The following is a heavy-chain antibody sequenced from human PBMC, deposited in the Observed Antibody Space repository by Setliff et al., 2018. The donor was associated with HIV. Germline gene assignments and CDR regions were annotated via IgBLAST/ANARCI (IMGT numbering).Heavy chain of an antibody. D-gene: IGHD4-17*01. Sequence: VASVKVSCKASGGTFSSYVISWVRQAPGQGPEWMGGIIPMYGVANYAQKFQGRVTMTRDTSTSTVYMELSSLRSEDTAIYYCARSGREANLYGLYGVHNFDYWGQGTLVTVSS. CDR2: IIPMYGVA. J-gene: IGHJ4*02. V-gene: IGHV1-69*10. CDR3: ARSGREANLYGLYGVHNFDY. CDR1: GGTFSSYV.